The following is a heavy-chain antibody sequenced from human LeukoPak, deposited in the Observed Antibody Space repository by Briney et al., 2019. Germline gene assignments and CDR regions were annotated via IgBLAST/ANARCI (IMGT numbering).Heavy chain of an antibody. Sequence: ASVKVSCKASGYTFTSYGISWVRQAPGQGLEWMGWISAYNGNTNYAQKLQGRVTMTTDTSTSTAYMELRSLRSDDTAVYYCARDVLWFGELSRSRWFDPWGQGTLVTVSS. J-gene: IGHJ5*02. CDR2: ISAYNGNT. V-gene: IGHV1-18*01. D-gene: IGHD3-10*01. CDR3: ARDVLWFGELSRSRWFDP. CDR1: GYTFTSYG.